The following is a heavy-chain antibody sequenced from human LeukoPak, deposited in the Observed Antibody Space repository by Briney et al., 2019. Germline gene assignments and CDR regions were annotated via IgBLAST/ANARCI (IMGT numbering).Heavy chain of an antibody. CDR1: GGSFSGYY. J-gene: IGHJ1*01. Sequence: PSETLSLTCAVYGGSFSGYYWSWIRQPPGKGLEWIGEINHSGSTNYNPSLKSRVTISVDTSKNQFSLKLSSVTAADTAVYYCARGGDYGGYVYFQHWGQGTLVTVSS. CDR3: ARGGDYGGYVYFQH. D-gene: IGHD4-17*01. V-gene: IGHV4-34*01. CDR2: INHSGST.